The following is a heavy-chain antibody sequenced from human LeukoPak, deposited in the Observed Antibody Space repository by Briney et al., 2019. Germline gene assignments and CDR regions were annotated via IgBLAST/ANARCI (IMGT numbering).Heavy chain of an antibody. J-gene: IGHJ5*02. V-gene: IGHV4-34*01. CDR2: INHSGST. CDR1: GGSFSGYY. CDR3: ARVWGRYCSGGSCYGFHWFDP. D-gene: IGHD2-15*01. Sequence: PSETLSLTCAVYGGSFSGYYWSWIRQPPGKGLEWIGEINHSGSTNYNPSLKSRVTISVDTSKNQFSLKLSSVTAADTAVYYCARVWGRYCSGGSCYGFHWFDPWGQGTLVTVSS.